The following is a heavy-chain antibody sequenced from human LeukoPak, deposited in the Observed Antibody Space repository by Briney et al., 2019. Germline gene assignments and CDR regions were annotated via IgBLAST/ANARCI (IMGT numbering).Heavy chain of an antibody. Sequence: GGSLRLPCAASGFTFSSYWIHWVRQAPGKGLVWVSRINSDGSSTSYADSVKGRFTISRDNAKNTLYLQMNSLRAEDTAVYYCARGLLAAAGHYYYYYYGMDVWGQGTTVTVSS. CDR1: GFTFSSYW. V-gene: IGHV3-74*01. CDR3: ARGLLAAAGHYYYYYYGMDV. D-gene: IGHD6-13*01. J-gene: IGHJ6*02. CDR2: INSDGSST.